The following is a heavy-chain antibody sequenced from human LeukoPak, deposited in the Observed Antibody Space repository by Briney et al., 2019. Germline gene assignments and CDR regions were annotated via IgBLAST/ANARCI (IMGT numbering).Heavy chain of an antibody. CDR3: ARGLAPWSGYDW. CDR2: IYHSGST. V-gene: IGHV4-38-2*01. D-gene: IGHD5-12*01. Sequence: SETLSLTCAVSGYSISSGYYWGWIRQPPGKGLEWIGSIYHSGSTYYNPSLKSRVTISVDTSKNQFSLKLSSVTAADTAVYYCARGLAPWSGYDWWGQGTLVTVSS. CDR1: GYSISSGYY. J-gene: IGHJ4*02.